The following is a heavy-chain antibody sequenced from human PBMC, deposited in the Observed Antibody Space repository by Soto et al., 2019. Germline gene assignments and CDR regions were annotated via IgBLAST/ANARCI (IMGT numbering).Heavy chain of an antibody. CDR2: MNPGSGNT. CDR3: ARMASSGSLNWFDP. D-gene: IGHD3-10*01. Sequence: SVKVSCKASGYTFTNYEINWVRQATGQGLEWMGWMNPGSGNTGYAHKFQGRVTMTRNISISTSYMELSRLGSDDTAIYYCARMASSGSLNWFDPWGQGTLVTVSS. V-gene: IGHV1-8*01. J-gene: IGHJ5*02. CDR1: GYTFTNYE.